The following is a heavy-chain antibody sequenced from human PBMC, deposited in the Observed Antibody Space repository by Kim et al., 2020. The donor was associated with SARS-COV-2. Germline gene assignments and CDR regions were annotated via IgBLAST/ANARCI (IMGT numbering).Heavy chain of an antibody. V-gene: IGHV3-53*01. J-gene: IGHJ4*02. CDR3: ARGGYGLYYFDY. D-gene: IGHD5-12*01. Sequence: YSADPVKGRFTISRDNSKNTLYLQMNSLRAEDTAVYYCARGGYGLYYFDYWGQGTLVTVSS.